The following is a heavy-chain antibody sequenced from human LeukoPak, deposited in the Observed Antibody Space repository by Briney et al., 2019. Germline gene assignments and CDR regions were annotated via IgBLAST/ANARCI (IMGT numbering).Heavy chain of an antibody. V-gene: IGHV3-7*05. CDR2: IKQDGSEK. CDR1: GFTFSSYW. CDR3: ARRYCSGGSCYSAFDY. D-gene: IGHD2-15*01. J-gene: IGHJ4*02. Sequence: GGSLRLSCAASGFTFSSYWMTWVRQAPGKGLEWVANIKQDGSEKYYVDSVKGRFTISRDNVKNSLCLQMNTLRAEDTAVYYCARRYCSGGSCYSAFDYWGQGTLVTVSS.